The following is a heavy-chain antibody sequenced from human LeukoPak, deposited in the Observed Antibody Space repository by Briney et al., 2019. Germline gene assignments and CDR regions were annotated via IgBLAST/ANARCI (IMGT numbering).Heavy chain of an antibody. CDR3: ARGKGELLRVDY. Sequence: ASVKVSCKASGYSFTSHYMHWVRQAPGQGLEWMGLINPSGSSTLYAQKFQGRVTMTRDMSTTTDYMELSSLRSEDTAVYYCARGKGELLRVDYWGQGTLVTVSS. V-gene: IGHV1-46*01. CDR1: GYSFTSHY. D-gene: IGHD1-26*01. CDR2: INPSGSST. J-gene: IGHJ4*02.